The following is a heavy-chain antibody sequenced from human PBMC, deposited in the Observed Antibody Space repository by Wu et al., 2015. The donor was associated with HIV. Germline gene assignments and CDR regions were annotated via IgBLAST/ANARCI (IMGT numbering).Heavy chain of an antibody. CDR3: ATGVGATEY. J-gene: IGHJ4*02. D-gene: IGHD1-26*01. CDR1: GYTFTTYD. Sequence: QVQLVQSGAEVKKPGASVKVSCKTSGYTFTTYDINWVRQATGQGLEWMGWMNPNSGNTGHAQKFQGRITMTGNTSIGTAYIGTAYMELSSLRSEDTAVYFCATGVGATEYWGQGTLVTVSS. V-gene: IGHV1-8*01. CDR2: MNPNSGNT.